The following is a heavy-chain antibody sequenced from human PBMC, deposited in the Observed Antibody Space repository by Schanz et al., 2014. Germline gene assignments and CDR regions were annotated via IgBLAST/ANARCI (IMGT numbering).Heavy chain of an antibody. Sequence: QVQLQESGPGLVKPSETLSLMCTVSGGSMDTHYWGWIRQPPGKGLEWIAFIYSSGIANYNPSLESRVTIPVDPSKNQFPLKLSSVTAADTAVYYCARDRGMTTSDYYYGVDVWGQGTTVTVSS. J-gene: IGHJ6*02. V-gene: IGHV4-59*11. CDR1: GGSMDTHY. CDR2: IYSSGIA. CDR3: ARDRGMTTSDYYYGVDV. D-gene: IGHD4-17*01.